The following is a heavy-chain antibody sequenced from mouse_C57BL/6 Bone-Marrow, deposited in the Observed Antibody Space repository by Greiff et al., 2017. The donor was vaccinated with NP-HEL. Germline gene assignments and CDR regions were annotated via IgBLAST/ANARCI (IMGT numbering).Heavy chain of an antibody. V-gene: IGHV1-80*01. CDR1: GYAFSSYW. Sequence: VQLQQSGAELVKPGASVKISCKASGYAFSSYWMNWVKQRPGKGLEWIGQIYPGDGDTNYNGKFKGKATLTADKSSSTAYMQLSSLTSEDSAVYFCARGYYYGSSPAWFAYWGQGTLVTVSA. CDR3: ARGYYYGSSPAWFAY. J-gene: IGHJ3*01. D-gene: IGHD1-1*01. CDR2: IYPGDGDT.